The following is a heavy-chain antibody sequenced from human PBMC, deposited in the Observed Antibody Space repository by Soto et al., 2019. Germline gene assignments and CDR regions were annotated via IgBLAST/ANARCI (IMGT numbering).Heavy chain of an antibody. CDR1: GGSFSGYY. CDR2: INHSGST. D-gene: IGHD6-13*01. J-gene: IGHJ6*02. CDR3: ARDQAAAVKYYYGMDV. V-gene: IGHV4-34*01. Sequence: SETLSLTCAVYGGSFSGYYWSWIRQPPGKGLEWIGEINHSGSTNYNPSLKSRVTISVDTSKNQFSLKLSSVTAADTAVYYCARDQAAAVKYYYGMDVWGQGTTVTVSS.